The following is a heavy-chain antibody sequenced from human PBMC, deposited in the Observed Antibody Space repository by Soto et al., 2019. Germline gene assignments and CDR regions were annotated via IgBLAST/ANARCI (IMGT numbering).Heavy chain of an antibody. D-gene: IGHD2-2*01. CDR1: GGSISSYY. Sequence: QVQLQESGPGLVKPSETLSLTCTVSGGSISSYYCSWIRQPPGKGLEWMGYVYYSGSTNYNPSLKSRLTISVDTSKTQFSLKLSSVTAADTAVYYCARGSTSCFACDYYYYMDVWGKGTTVTVSS. CDR2: VYYSGST. V-gene: IGHV4-59*01. CDR3: ARGSTSCFACDYYYYMDV. J-gene: IGHJ6*03.